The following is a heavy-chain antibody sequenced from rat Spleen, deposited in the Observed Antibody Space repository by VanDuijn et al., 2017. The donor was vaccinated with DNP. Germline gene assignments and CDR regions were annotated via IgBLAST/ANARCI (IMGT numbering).Heavy chain of an antibody. D-gene: IGHD1-11*01. J-gene: IGHJ2*01. CDR2: IQSGGKT. V-gene: IGHV2-27*01. CDR3: ARSEGAAYIDY. Sequence: QVQLKESGPGLVQPSQTLSLTCTVSGFSLTSYHVHWVRQPPGKGLEWMGRIQSGGKTDKNSAVKSRLNISRDTSKSQVRLKMNSLQTEYTVIYFCARSEGAAYIDYWGQGVMVTVSS. CDR1: GFSLTSYH.